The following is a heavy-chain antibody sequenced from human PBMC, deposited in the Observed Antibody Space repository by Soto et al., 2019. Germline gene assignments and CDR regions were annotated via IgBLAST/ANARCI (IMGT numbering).Heavy chain of an antibody. CDR3: ARVAVGYYYMDV. J-gene: IGHJ6*03. CDR1: GFTFSNYW. Sequence: EVQVVESGGGLVQHGGLLRRCCAASGFTFSNYWMHWVRQAQGKGLVWVSRINSDGTRTNYADSVKGRFTISRDNAENTLYLQMNSLTAEDTAVYYCARVAVGYYYMDVWGKGTTVTVSS. V-gene: IGHV3-74*01. CDR2: INSDGTRT.